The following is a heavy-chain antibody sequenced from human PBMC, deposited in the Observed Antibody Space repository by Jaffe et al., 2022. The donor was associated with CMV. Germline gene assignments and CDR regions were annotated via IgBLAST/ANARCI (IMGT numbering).Heavy chain of an antibody. CDR1: GYSFSNYW. CDR2: IYPGDSDT. V-gene: IGHV5-51*01. D-gene: IGHD1-26*01. J-gene: IGHJ3*02. Sequence: EVQVVQSGAEVKKPGESLKISCKGSGYSFSNYWIGWVRQMPGKGLEWMGVIYPGDSDTRYSPSFQGQVTISGDKSITTAYLQWSSLKASDTAMYYCARVGYGGSYIGAFDIWGQGTMVTVSS. CDR3: ARVGYGGSYIGAFDI.